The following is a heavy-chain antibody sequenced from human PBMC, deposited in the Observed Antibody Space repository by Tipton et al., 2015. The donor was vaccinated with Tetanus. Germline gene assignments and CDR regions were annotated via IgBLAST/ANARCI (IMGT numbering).Heavy chain of an antibody. CDR3: AVWLYYDILTGLGTNS. D-gene: IGHD3-9*01. V-gene: IGHV4-34*01. CDR2: INHSGST. CDR1: GGSFSGYY. Sequence: TLSLTCAVYGGSFSGYYWSWIRQPPGKGLEWIGEINHSGSTNYNPSLKSRVTISVDTSKTHFSLKLSSVTAADTAVYYCAVWLYYDILTGLGTNSWGQGSLVSVSS. J-gene: IGHJ4*02.